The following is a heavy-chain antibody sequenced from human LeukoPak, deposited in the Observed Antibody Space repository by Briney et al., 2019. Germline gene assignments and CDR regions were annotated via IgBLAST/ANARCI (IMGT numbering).Heavy chain of an antibody. CDR2: ISGSGGST. V-gene: IGHV3-23*01. D-gene: IGHD6-19*01. CDR1: GFTFSSYA. J-gene: IGHJ4*02. CDR3: ARGGLGSAFDN. Sequence: GGSLRLSCAASGFTFSSYALTWVRQAPGKGLECVSGISGSGGSTYYADSLKGRFTISRDNSKNTLYLQINSLRADDTAVFYCARGGLGSAFDNWGQGTLVTVSS.